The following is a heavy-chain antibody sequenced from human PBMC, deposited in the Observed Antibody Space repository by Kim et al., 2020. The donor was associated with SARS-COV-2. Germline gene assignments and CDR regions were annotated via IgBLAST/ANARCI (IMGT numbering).Heavy chain of an antibody. V-gene: IGHV7-4-1*02. CDR3: AREGFPYSSSWAALDY. CDR2: INTNTGNP. Sequence: ASVKVSCKASGYTFTSYAMNWVRQAPGQGLEWMGWINTNTGNPTYAQCFTGRFVFSLDTSVSTAYLQISSLKAEDTAVYYCAREGFPYSSSWAALDYWGQGTLVTVSS. CDR1: GYTFTSYA. D-gene: IGHD6-13*01. J-gene: IGHJ4*02.